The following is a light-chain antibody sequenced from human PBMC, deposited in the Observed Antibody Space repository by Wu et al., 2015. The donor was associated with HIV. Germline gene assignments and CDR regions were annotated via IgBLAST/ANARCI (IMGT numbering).Light chain of an antibody. CDR1: QGIGSW. Sequence: DIQMTQSPSSVSASVGDRVTITCRASQGIGSWLGWYQQKLGKAPKLLIYAASNLQSGVPSRFSGSGSGTDFTLTTSSLQPEDFATYYCQQSNSVPHTFGQGTKLEMK. CDR3: QQSNSVPHT. V-gene: IGKV1-12*01. J-gene: IGKJ2*01. CDR2: AAS.